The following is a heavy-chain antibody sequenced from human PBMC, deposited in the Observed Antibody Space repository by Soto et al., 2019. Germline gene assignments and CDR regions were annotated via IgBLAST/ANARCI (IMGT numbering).Heavy chain of an antibody. CDR3: VRDGGRDGTNPF. CDR2: IKEDGSES. V-gene: IGHV3-7*04. D-gene: IGHD2-15*01. Sequence: EVQLVESGGGLVQPGGSLRLSCAASGFTLITYWMSWARQAPGKGLEWVGNIKEDGSESYFVDSVKGRFTISRDNARNLLHLQMNSLRDEDTAMYYCVRDGGRDGTNPFWGRGTMVTVSS. CDR1: GFTLITYW. J-gene: IGHJ3*01.